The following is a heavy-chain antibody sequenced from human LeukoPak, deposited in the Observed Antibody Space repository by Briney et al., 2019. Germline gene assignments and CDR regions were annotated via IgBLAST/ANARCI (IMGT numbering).Heavy chain of an antibody. V-gene: IGHV4-4*07. J-gene: IGHJ6*02. CDR1: GGSISSYY. D-gene: IGHD6-19*01. CDR2: IYTSGST. CDR3: ARGPYSSGWAYYYYYGMDV. Sequence: SSETLSLTCTVSGGSISSYYWSWIRQPAGKGLEWIGRIYTSGSTNYNPSLKSRVTMSVDTSKNQFSLKLSSVTAADTAVHYCARGPYSSGWAYYYYYGMDVWGQGTTVTVSS.